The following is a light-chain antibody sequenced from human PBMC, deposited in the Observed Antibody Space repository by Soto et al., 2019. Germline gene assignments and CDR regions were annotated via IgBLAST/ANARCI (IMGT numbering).Light chain of an antibody. J-gene: IGLJ1*01. CDR2: EVS. V-gene: IGLV2-8*01. CDR1: SSDVGDYNH. Sequence: QSVLTQPPSASGSPGQSVTISCTGTSSDVGDYNHVSWYQQHPGKAPKLLIYEVSKRPSGVPDRFSGSKSGNTASLTVSGLQAEDEADYYCCSYDAGSTYVFGSSTKVTVL. CDR3: CSYDAGSTYV.